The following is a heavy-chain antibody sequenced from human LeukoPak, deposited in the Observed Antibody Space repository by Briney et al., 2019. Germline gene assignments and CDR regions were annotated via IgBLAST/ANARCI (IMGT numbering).Heavy chain of an antibody. CDR3: ARVLETDCSGGSCYSGLDY. CDR2: ISRTGNYI. Sequence: GALRLSCAASGLTFSRYNMNWVRQAPGKGLEWVSSISRTGNYIYYADSVKGRFTISRDNAQNSLCLQMNSLRVEDTAVYYCARVLETDCSGGSCYSGLDYWGQGTLVTVSS. J-gene: IGHJ4*02. D-gene: IGHD2-15*01. CDR1: GLTFSRYN. V-gene: IGHV3-21*01.